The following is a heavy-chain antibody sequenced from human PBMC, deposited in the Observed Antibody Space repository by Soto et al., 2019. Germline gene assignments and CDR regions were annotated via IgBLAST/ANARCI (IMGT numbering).Heavy chain of an antibody. CDR3: AASDSSGYYPTYNYYYGMDV. CDR2: IVVGSGNT. CDR1: GFTFTSSA. Sequence: GASVKVSCKASGFTFTSSAVQWVRQARGQRLEWIGWIVVGSGNTNYAQKFQERVTITRDMSTSTAYMELSSLRSEDTAVYYCAASDSSGYYPTYNYYYGMDVWGQGTTVTVSS. J-gene: IGHJ6*02. V-gene: IGHV1-58*01. D-gene: IGHD3-22*01.